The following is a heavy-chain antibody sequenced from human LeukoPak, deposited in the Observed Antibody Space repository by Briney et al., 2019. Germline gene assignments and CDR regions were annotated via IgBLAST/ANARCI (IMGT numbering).Heavy chain of an antibody. CDR3: ARELLWFGELSTSPPDY. J-gene: IGHJ4*02. D-gene: IGHD3-10*01. V-gene: IGHV3-11*01. Sequence: KPGGSLRLSCAASGFTFSDYYMSWIRQAPGKGLEWVSYISSSGSIIYYADSVKGRFTISRDNAKNSLYLQMNSLRAEDTAVYYCARELLWFGELSTSPPDYWGQGTLVTVSS. CDR1: GFTFSDYY. CDR2: ISSSGSII.